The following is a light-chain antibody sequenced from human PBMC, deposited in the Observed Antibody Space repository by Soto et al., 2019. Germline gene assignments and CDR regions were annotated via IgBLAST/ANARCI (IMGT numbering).Light chain of an antibody. CDR2: DVS. CDR1: QSVSSSY. V-gene: IGKV3-20*01. Sequence: EIVLTQSPGTLSLSPGERATLSCRSCQSVSSSYLAWYQQKPGQAPRLLIYDVSSRATGIPDRFSGSGSGTDFTLTISRLEPDDFAVYYCQQYGSSPTFGQGTKVEIK. J-gene: IGKJ1*01. CDR3: QQYGSSPT.